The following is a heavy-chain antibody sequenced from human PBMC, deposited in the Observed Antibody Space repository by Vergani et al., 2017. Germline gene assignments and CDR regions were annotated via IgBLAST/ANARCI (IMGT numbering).Heavy chain of an antibody. CDR3: AKGVYCSSTSCYEGRGYYYGMSV. CDR1: GFTFSSYA. J-gene: IGHJ6*02. D-gene: IGHD2-2*01. Sequence: EVQLLESGGGLVQPGGSLRLSCAASGFTFSSYAMSWVRQVPGKGLEWVSGISGSGGNTYYANSVKGRFTISRDNSKNTLYLQMNSLRADDTAVYYCAKGVYCSSTSCYEGRGYYYGMSVWDQGTTVTFSS. V-gene: IGHV3-23*01. CDR2: ISGSGGNT.